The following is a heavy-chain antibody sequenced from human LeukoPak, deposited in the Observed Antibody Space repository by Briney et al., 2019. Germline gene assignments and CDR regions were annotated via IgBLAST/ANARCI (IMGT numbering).Heavy chain of an antibody. Sequence: GGSLRLSCAASGFTFSSYGMHWVRQAPGKGLEWVAVIWYDGSNKYYADSVKGRFTISRDNSKNTLYLQMNSLRDEDTAVYYCARDKYSGYGGGRGFDYWGQGTLVTVSS. V-gene: IGHV3-33*01. CDR3: ARDKYSGYGGGRGFDY. CDR2: IWYDGSNK. J-gene: IGHJ4*02. CDR1: GFTFSSYG. D-gene: IGHD5-12*01.